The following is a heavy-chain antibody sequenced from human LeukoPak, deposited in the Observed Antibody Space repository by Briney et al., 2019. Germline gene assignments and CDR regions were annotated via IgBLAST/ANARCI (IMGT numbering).Heavy chain of an antibody. Sequence: GGALKISWKGAGSRFTSYWMGWVRRMPGKGLEGMGIIYPGEWDTRYSPSCEGQVTISADKSKRISYLQWSSLKASDTAMYYCTAGTSWGGPDYWGQGTLVTVSS. V-gene: IGHV5-51*01. CDR2: IYPGEWDT. CDR1: GSRFTSYW. D-gene: IGHD2-2*01. J-gene: IGHJ4*02. CDR3: TAGTSWGGPDY.